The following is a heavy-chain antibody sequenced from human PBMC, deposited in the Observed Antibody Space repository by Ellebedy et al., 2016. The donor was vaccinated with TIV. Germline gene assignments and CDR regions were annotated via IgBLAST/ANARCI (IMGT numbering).Heavy chain of an antibody. CDR1: GFTFTNAW. J-gene: IGHJ4*02. Sequence: GGSLRLSCAASGFTFTNAWVSRVRQAPGKGLEWVGRIKSKTDAGTRDFAAPVKGRFLISRDDSKSTVYLQMTSLKIEDTAVYYCSAGTGKTDFDYWGQGTLVTVSS. CDR3: SAGTGKTDFDY. V-gene: IGHV3-15*01. D-gene: IGHD7-27*01. CDR2: IKSKTDAGTR.